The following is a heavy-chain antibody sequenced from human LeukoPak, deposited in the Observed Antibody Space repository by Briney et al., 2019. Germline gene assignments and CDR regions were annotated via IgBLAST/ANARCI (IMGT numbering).Heavy chain of an antibody. D-gene: IGHD2-15*01. CDR1: GFTFSSYG. Sequence: PGRSLRLSCAASGFTFSSYGMHWVSQAPGKGLEWVSVIWYDGSNKYYADSVKGRFTISRDNSKNTLYLQMNSLRAEATAVYYCAREFGSEDYWGEGTLVTVSS. CDR2: IWYDGSNK. V-gene: IGHV3-33*01. J-gene: IGHJ4*02. CDR3: AREFGSEDY.